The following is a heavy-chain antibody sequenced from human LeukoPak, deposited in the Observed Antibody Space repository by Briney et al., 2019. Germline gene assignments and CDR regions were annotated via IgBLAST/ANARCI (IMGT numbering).Heavy chain of an antibody. D-gene: IGHD3-10*01. J-gene: IGHJ4*02. CDR2: ISSSSNII. CDR3: ARDFAREFTIDY. CDR1: GFTFSNYN. Sequence: GGSLRLSCAASGFTFSNYNMNWVRQPPGKGLQWVSYISSSSNIIYYADSVKGRFTISRDNAKNSPFLQMNSLRAEDTAVYYCARDFAREFTIDYWGQGTLVTVSP. V-gene: IGHV3-48*01.